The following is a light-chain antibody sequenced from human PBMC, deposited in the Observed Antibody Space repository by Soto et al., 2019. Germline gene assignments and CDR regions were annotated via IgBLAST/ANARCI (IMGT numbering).Light chain of an antibody. CDR3: QQYNSYPWT. CDR1: QSISSW. Sequence: DIQMTQSPSTLSASVGDRITITCRASQSISSWLAWYQQKPGKAPKLLIYDASSLASGVPSRFSGSGSGPEFTLPITSLQPDDFATCYCQQYNSYPWTFGQGTKVAIK. CDR2: DAS. V-gene: IGKV1-5*01. J-gene: IGKJ1*01.